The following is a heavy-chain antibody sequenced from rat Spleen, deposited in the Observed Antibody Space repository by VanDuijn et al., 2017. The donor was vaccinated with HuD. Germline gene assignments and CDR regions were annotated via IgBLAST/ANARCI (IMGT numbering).Heavy chain of an antibody. J-gene: IGHJ3*01. CDR3: ARDGETVAVSNWFAY. D-gene: IGHD1-2*01. CDR2: MWYDGDT. V-gene: IGHV2-34*01. Sequence: QVQLKESGPGLVQPSETLSLTCTVSGFSLTSYSVSWVRQVSGKGPEWMGRMWYDGDTAFNSVLKSRLSISRDTSKNKVFLKRNSLQTDDTGTYYWARDGETVAVSNWFAYWGKGTLVTVSS. CDR1: GFSLTSYS.